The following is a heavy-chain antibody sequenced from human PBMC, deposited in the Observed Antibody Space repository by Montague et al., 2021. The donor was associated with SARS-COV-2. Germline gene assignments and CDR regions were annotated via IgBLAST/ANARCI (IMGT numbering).Heavy chain of an antibody. J-gene: IGHJ3*02. CDR2: SIIVGAP. Sequence: SETLSLTCVVSGGSISSGNWWSWVRQPPGKGLEWIGESIIVGAPATKYNPSLKSLVTISADKSKNQFSLRVTSVTAADTAVYYCARRTWGDSGVFDIWGRGTKVIVSS. D-gene: IGHD2-21*02. CDR3: ARRTWGDSGVFDI. CDR1: GGSISSGNW. V-gene: IGHV4-4*02.